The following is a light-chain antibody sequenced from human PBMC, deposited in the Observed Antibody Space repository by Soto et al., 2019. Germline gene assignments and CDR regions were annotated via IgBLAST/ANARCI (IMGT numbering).Light chain of an antibody. CDR1: WSNIGSNF. Sequence: QSVLTQPPSASGTPGQRVTISCSGSWSNIGSNFVSWYQQLPGTAPKLLISTNGRRASGVPDRLSGSKSGTSASLAISGLRSEDEADYFCATWDDSLSGWVFGGGIKVTVL. CDR2: TNG. CDR3: ATWDDSLSGWV. V-gene: IGLV1-47*02. J-gene: IGLJ3*02.